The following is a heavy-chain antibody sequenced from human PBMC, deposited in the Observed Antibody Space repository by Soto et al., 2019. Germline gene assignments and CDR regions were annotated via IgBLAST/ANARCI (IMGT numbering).Heavy chain of an antibody. CDR3: AKVGLFDGNKPITFEV. J-gene: IGHJ4*02. D-gene: IGHD3-16*01. Sequence: TGGSLRLSCAASGFSFSSYWMSWARQAPGRGLEWVANINQDATRQSYVDSVEGRFSISRDNAKNSLYLQMNSLRVEDTAVYYCAKVGLFDGNKPITFEVWGQGTLVTVSS. CDR2: INQDATRQ. V-gene: IGHV3-7*03. CDR1: GFSFSSYW.